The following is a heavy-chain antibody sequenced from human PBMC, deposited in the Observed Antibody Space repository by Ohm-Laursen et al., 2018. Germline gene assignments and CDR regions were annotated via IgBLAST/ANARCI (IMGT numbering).Heavy chain of an antibody. CDR2: ITWDGGTT. Sequence: SLRLSCAASGFTFDDYTMNWVRQAPGKGLEWVSLITWDGGTTYYADSVKGRFTISRDNIKNSLYLQMTSLRIEDTALYYCVKDGNSYRGLDVWGQGTTVTVSS. CDR1: GFTFDDYT. CDR3: VKDGNSYRGLDV. V-gene: IGHV3-43*01. D-gene: IGHD2/OR15-2a*01. J-gene: IGHJ6*02.